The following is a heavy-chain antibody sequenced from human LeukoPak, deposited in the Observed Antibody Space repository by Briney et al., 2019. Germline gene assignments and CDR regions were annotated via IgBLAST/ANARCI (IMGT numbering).Heavy chain of an antibody. Sequence: GGSLRLSCAASGFTFSSYAMSWVRQAPGKGLEWVSGISGSGDSTYYGDPVKSRFTISRDNSKNTMYLQMNGLRAEDTAVYYCAKRWGSVSGQRYFDNWGQGTLVTVSS. CDR3: AKRWGSVSGQRYFDN. J-gene: IGHJ4*02. CDR2: ISGSGDST. D-gene: IGHD3-16*01. CDR1: GFTFSSYA. V-gene: IGHV3-23*01.